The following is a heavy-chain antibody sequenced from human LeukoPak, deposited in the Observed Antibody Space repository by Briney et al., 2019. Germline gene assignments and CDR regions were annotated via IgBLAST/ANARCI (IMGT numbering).Heavy chain of an antibody. Sequence: GGSLRLSCAASGFTFSGYSMNWVRQAPGKGVEWVSYISSSSSTIYYADSVKGRFTISRDNAKNSLCLQMNSLSAEDTAVYYCARGSLGYGDKTNWFDPWGQGTLVTVSS. D-gene: IGHD4-17*01. CDR3: ARGSLGYGDKTNWFDP. J-gene: IGHJ5*02. V-gene: IGHV3-48*04. CDR1: GFTFSGYS. CDR2: ISSSSSTI.